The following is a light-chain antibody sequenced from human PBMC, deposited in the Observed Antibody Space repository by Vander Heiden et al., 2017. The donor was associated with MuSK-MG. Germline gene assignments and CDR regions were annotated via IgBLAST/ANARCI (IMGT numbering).Light chain of an antibody. J-gene: IGKJ4*01. Sequence: QLTQCSFSASAAVDDRVTIACRASQGISSWLAWYQQKPGKAPKLLIYAASSLHSGVPSRFSGSGSGTEFTLTISSLQPEDFATYYCQQDNRFPRTFGEGTKVEIK. CDR3: QQDNRFPRT. CDR2: AAS. CDR1: QGISSW. V-gene: IGKV1-12*01.